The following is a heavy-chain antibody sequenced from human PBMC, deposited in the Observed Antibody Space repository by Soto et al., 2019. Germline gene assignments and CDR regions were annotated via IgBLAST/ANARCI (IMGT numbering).Heavy chain of an antibody. CDR2: ISYDGSNK. D-gene: IGHD6-13*01. V-gene: IGHV3-30-3*01. J-gene: IGHJ6*02. CDR3: ARWSAAQRAVAYGMDV. CDR1: GFTFSSYA. Sequence: PGGSLRLSCAASGFTFSSYAMHWVRQAPGKGLEWVAVISYDGSNKYYADSVKGRFTISRDNSKNTLYLQMNSLRAEDTAVYYCARWSAAQRAVAYGMDVWGQGTTVTVSS.